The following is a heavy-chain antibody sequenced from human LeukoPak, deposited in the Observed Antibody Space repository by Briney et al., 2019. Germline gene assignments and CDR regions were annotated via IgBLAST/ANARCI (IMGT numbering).Heavy chain of an antibody. D-gene: IGHD1-14*01. CDR1: EFTFNSYA. CDR2: ISGSGSST. Sequence: GGSLRLSCAASEFTFNSYAMSWVSQAPGKGLEWLSSISGSGSSTFYADSVKGWFIIHRDNSKNTLYLQMNSLRAEDTAVYYCANHKARTKALDYWGQGTLVTVSS. V-gene: IGHV3-23*01. CDR3: ANHKARTKALDY. J-gene: IGHJ4*02.